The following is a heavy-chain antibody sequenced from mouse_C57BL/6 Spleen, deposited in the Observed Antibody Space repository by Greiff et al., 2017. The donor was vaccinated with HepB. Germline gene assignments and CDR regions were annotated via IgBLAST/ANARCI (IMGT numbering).Heavy chain of an antibody. CDR3: ASHENDYGAGSYYAMDY. CDR2: FYPGSGSI. CDR1: GYTFTEYT. D-gene: IGHD2-4*01. V-gene: IGHV1-62-2*01. J-gene: IGHJ4*01. Sequence: VQLQQSGAELVKPGASVKLSCKASGYTFTEYTIHWVKQRSGQGLEWIGWFYPGSGSIKYNEKFKDKATLTADKSSSTVYMELSRLTSEDSAVYFCASHENDYGAGSYYAMDYWGQGTSVTVSS.